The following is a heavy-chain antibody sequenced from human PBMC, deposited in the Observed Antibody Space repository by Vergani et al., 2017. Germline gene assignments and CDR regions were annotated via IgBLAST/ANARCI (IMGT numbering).Heavy chain of an antibody. CDR3: ARRCSTTCSTMGRAAFDI. CDR1: GGSISSGGYY. Sequence: QVQLQESGPGLVKASQTLSLTCTVSGGSISSGGYYWSWIRQHPGKGLEWIGYIYYSGSTYYNPSLKSRVTISVDTSKNQFSLKLSSVTAADTAVYYCARRCSTTCSTMGRAAFDIWGQGTMVTVSS. D-gene: IGHD2-2*01. V-gene: IGHV4-31*03. CDR2: IYYSGST. J-gene: IGHJ3*02.